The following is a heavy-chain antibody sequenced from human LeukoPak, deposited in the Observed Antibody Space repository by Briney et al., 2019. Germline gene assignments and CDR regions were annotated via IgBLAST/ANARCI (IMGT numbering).Heavy chain of an antibody. D-gene: IGHD6-19*01. J-gene: IGHJ4*02. Sequence: SETLSLTCSVSGSSISTDYWSWIRQPPGKGLEWIGYIHYSGNTNYNPSLKSRVTISKDTSKDQLSLRLSSVIAADTAVYYCARMIAVAGVYFDYWGQGTLVTVSS. CDR1: GSSISTDY. CDR2: IHYSGNT. CDR3: ARMIAVAGVYFDY. V-gene: IGHV4-59*01.